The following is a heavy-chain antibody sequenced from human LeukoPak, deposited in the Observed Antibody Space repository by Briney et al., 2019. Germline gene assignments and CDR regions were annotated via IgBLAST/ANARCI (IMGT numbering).Heavy chain of an antibody. D-gene: IGHD3-22*01. J-gene: IGHJ4*02. V-gene: IGHV3-23*01. CDR2: ISGSGGST. CDR3: AKDYYDSSGYSDAYDY. Sequence: GGSLRLSCAASGFTFSSYGMSWVRQAPGKGLEWVSAISGSGGSTYYADSVKGRFTISRDNSKNTLYLQMNSLRAEDTAVYYCAKDYYDSSGYSDAYDYWGQGTLVTVSS. CDR1: GFTFSSYG.